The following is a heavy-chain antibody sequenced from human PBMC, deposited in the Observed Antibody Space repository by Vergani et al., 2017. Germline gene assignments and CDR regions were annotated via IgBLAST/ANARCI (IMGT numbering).Heavy chain of an antibody. J-gene: IGHJ4*02. Sequence: QMQLVQSGPEVKKPGTSVKVSCKASGFTFTSSAVQWVRQARGQRLEWIGWIVVGSGNTNYAQKFQERVTITRDMSTSTAYMELSSLRSEDTAVYYCGALKYSSSWLEFDYWGQGTLVTVSS. CDR3: GALKYSSSWLEFDY. CDR1: GFTFTSSA. D-gene: IGHD6-13*01. CDR2: IVVGSGNT. V-gene: IGHV1-58*01.